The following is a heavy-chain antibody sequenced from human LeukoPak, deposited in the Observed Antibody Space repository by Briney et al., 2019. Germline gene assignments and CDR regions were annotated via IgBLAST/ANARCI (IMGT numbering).Heavy chain of an antibody. CDR1: GYTFTGYY. CDR3: ARDLHPTYDFWSGYLDY. J-gene: IGHJ4*02. D-gene: IGHD3-3*01. CDR2: INPNSGGT. V-gene: IGHV1-2*02. Sequence: ASVKVSCKASGYTFTGYYMHWVRQAPGQGLEWMGWINPNSGGTNYAQKFQGRVTITRDTSISTAYMELSRLRSDDTAVYYCARDLHPTYDFWSGYLDYWGQGTLVTVSS.